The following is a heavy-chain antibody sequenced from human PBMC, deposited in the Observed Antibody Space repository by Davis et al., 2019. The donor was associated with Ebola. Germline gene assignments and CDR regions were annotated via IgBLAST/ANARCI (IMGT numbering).Heavy chain of an antibody. D-gene: IGHD3-22*01. J-gene: IGHJ3*02. Sequence: GESLKISCAASGFTFSSYSMNWVRQAPGKGLEWVSSISSSSSYIYYADSVKGRFTISRDNAKNSLYLQMNSLRDEDTAVYYCARDHYDSSGYGFDIWGQGTMVTVSS. CDR1: GFTFSSYS. CDR2: ISSSSSYI. CDR3: ARDHYDSSGYGFDI. V-gene: IGHV3-21*01.